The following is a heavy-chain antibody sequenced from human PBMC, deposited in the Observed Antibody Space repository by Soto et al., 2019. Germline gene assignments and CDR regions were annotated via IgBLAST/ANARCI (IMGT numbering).Heavy chain of an antibody. Sequence: QVQLVQSGAEVKKPGSSVKVSCKASGGTFSSYAISWVRQAPGQGLEWMGGIIPIFGTANYAQKFQGRVTITADKSTSTAYMELSSLRSEDTAVYHCARRGCSSTSCPPLYYYYGMDVWGQGTTVTVSS. J-gene: IGHJ6*02. CDR2: IIPIFGTA. V-gene: IGHV1-69*06. D-gene: IGHD2-2*01. CDR1: GGTFSSYA. CDR3: ARRGCSSTSCPPLYYYYGMDV.